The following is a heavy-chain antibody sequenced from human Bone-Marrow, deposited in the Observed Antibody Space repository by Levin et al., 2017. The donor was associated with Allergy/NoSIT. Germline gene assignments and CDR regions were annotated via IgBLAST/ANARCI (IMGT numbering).Heavy chain of an antibody. V-gene: IGHV1-24*01. CDR2: FDPEDGET. D-gene: IGHD3-16*02. J-gene: IGHJ4*02. CDR1: GYTLTELS. Sequence: ASVKVSCKVSGYTLTELSMHWVRQAPGKGLEWMGGFDPEDGETIYAQKFQGRVTMTEDTSTDTAYMELSSLRSEDTAVYYCATYGPMGGYHATFDYWGQGTLVTVSS. CDR3: ATYGPMGGYHATFDY.